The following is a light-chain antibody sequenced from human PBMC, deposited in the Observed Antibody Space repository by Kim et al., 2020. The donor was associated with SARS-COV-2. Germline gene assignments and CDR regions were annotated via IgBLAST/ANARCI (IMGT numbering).Light chain of an antibody. Sequence: DIQMTQSPSSLAASVGDRVTIGCRASQSISTYLNWYQQKPGKAPKLLIYGASTLQSGVPSRFSGSGSGTDFILTISSLQPEDFATYYCQQSHSTPLLTFGGGTKVVIK. J-gene: IGKJ4*01. CDR2: GAS. V-gene: IGKV1-39*01. CDR1: QSISTY. CDR3: QQSHSTPLLT.